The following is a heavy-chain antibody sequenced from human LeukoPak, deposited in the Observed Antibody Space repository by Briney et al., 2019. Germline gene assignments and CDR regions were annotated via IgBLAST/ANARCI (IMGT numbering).Heavy chain of an antibody. V-gene: IGHV3-11*01. CDR3: ASSARSDYYYYGMDV. Sequence: PGGSLRLSCAASGFTFSDYYMSWIRQAPGKGLEWVSYISSSGSTIYYADSVKGRFTISRDNAKNPLYLQMNSLRAEDTAVYYCASSARSDYYYYGMDVWGQGTTVTVSS. J-gene: IGHJ6*02. CDR2: ISSSGSTI. CDR1: GFTFSDYY.